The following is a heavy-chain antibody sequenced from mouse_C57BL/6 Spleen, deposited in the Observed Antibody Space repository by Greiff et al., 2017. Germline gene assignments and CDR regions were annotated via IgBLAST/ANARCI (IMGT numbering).Heavy chain of an antibody. D-gene: IGHD4-1*01. CDR2: IDPSDSYT. J-gene: IGHJ2*01. Sequence: QVHVKQPGAELVMPGASVKLSCKASGYTFTSYWMHWVKQRPGQGLEWIGEIDPSDSYTNYNQKFKGKSTLTVDKSSSTAYMQRSSLTSEDSAVYYCARSSGTGTHFDYWGQGTTLTVSS. V-gene: IGHV1-69*01. CDR1: GYTFTSYW. CDR3: ARSSGTGTHFDY.